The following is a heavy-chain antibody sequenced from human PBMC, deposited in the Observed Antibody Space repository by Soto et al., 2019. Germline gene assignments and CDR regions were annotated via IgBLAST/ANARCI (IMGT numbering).Heavy chain of an antibody. CDR1: GYTFTSYG. CDR2: ISAYNGNT. CDR3: VVAEQPYYFDD. Sequence: ASVKVSCKASGYTFTSYGISWVRQAPGQGLEWMGWISAYNGNTNYAQKLQGRVTMTTDTSTSTAYMELRSLRSDDTAVYYCVVAEQPYYFDDWGQGTLVTVSS. V-gene: IGHV1-18*01. J-gene: IGHJ4*02. D-gene: IGHD2-15*01.